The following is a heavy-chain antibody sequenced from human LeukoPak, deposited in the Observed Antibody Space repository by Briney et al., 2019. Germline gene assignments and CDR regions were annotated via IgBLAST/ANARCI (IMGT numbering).Heavy chain of an antibody. CDR1: GSTFSNYA. Sequence: GGSLRLPCATSGSTFSNYAMHWVRQAPGKGLEWVAVISLDGRDKNYGDSVKGRFTISRDNSKDTLYLQMDSLRVEDTAVYYCARTPDTVKGDYWGQGTLVTVSS. CDR2: ISLDGRDK. D-gene: IGHD1-14*01. J-gene: IGHJ4*02. V-gene: IGHV3-30*04. CDR3: ARTPDTVKGDY.